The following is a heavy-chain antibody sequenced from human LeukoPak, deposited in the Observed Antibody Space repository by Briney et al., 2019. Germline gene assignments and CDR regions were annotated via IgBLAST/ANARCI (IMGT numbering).Heavy chain of an antibody. CDR1: GGTFSSYA. CDR2: IIPIFGTA. J-gene: IGHJ6*02. V-gene: IGHV1-69*06. Sequence: ASVKVSCKASGGTFSSYAISWVRQAPGQGLEWMGGIIPIFGTANYAQRFQGRVTITADKSTSTVYMELSSLRSEDTAMYYCARDGWMDVWGQGTTVTVSS. CDR3: ARDGWMDV. D-gene: IGHD2-15*01.